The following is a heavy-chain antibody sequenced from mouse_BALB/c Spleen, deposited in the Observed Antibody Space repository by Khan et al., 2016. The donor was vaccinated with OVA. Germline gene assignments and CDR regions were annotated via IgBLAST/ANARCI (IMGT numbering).Heavy chain of an antibody. CDR3: NTGDGYSSWFAY. V-gene: IGHV14-4*02. D-gene: IGHD2-3*01. J-gene: IGHJ3*01. CDR1: GFNIKDYY. CDR2: IDTENGDT. Sequence: VQLKQSGAALVRSWASVKLSCTGSGFNIKDYYMNWVKQGPEQGLEWLGWIDTENGDTEYAPQLQAKATMTADTSANTDYLQRRRLTSEATAVYYCNTGDGYSSWFAYWLQGTLVTVSA.